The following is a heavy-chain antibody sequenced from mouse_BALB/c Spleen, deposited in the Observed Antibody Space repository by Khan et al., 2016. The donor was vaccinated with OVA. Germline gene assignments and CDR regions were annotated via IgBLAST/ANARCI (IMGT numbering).Heavy chain of an antibody. J-gene: IGHJ3*01. CDR1: GFSLTNYG. Sequence: VQLKESGPGLVQPSQSLSITCTVSGFSLTNYGVHWVRQSPGKGLEWLGLIWSGGSTDYNAAFISRLSISKDNSTSQVFFKMNSLQANDTAIDYCARNYDYDEGLAYWGQGTLVTVSA. D-gene: IGHD2-4*01. CDR3: ARNYDYDEGLAY. V-gene: IGHV2-2*02. CDR2: IWSGGST.